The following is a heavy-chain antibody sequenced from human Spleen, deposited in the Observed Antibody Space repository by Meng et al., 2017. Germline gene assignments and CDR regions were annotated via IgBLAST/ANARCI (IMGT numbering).Heavy chain of an antibody. Sequence: GESLKISCAASGFIVSSDYMHWLRQAPGKGLEWVSVLYSGGGTYYADSEKGRFTISRDNSKNTVYLQMNSLGAEDTAVYYWARSPIDKYDLSALPLDYWEQGTLITVSS. J-gene: IGHJ4*02. V-gene: IGHV3-53*01. D-gene: IGHD3-16*01. CDR2: LYSGGGT. CDR3: ARSPIDKYDLSALPLDY. CDR1: GFIVSSDY.